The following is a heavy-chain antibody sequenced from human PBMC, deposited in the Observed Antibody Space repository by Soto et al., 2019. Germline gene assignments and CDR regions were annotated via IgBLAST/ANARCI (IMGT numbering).Heavy chain of an antibody. CDR1: GYSFTTHG. CDR2: ISAYNGDT. CDR3: ARDPPFSGILRGTPLMDV. Sequence: GASVKVSCKASGYSFTTHGISWVRRAPGHGLEWMGWISAYNGDTHYVQRFQGRLTMTTDTSTSTAYMELRSLTSDDTAVYYCARDPPFSGILRGTPLMDVWGQGTTDTVSS. V-gene: IGHV1-18*04. J-gene: IGHJ6*02. D-gene: IGHD4-17*01.